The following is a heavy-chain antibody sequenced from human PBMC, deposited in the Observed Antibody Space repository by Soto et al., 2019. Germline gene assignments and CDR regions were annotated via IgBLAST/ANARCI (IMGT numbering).Heavy chain of an antibody. V-gene: IGHV3-23*01. D-gene: IGHD3-3*01. CDR1: GFTFSSYA. Sequence: PGGSLRLSCAASGFTFSSYAMSWVRQAPGKGLEWVSAISGSGGSTYYADSVKGRFTISRDNSKNTLYLQMNSLRAEDTAVYYCADNYDFWSGYYWDDAFDIWGQGTMVIVSS. J-gene: IGHJ3*02. CDR3: ADNYDFWSGYYWDDAFDI. CDR2: ISGSGGST.